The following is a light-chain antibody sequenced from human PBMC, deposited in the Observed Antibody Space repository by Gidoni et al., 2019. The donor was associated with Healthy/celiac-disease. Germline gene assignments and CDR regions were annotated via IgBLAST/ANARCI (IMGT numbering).Light chain of an antibody. CDR2: KAS. CDR3: QLPEGYT. J-gene: IGKJ2*01. V-gene: IGKV1-5*03. Sequence: DIQMTQSPSTLSASVGDRVTITCRASQSISSWLAWYQQKPGKAPKLLIYKASSLESGVPSRFSGSGSGTEFTLTISSLQPDDFATYYCQLPEGYTFGQGTKLEIK. CDR1: QSISSW.